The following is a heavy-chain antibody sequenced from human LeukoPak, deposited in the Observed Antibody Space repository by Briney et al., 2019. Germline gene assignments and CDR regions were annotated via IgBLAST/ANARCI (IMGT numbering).Heavy chain of an antibody. CDR2: IYYSGST. V-gene: IGHV4-39*07. J-gene: IGHJ4*02. Sequence: SETLSLTCRVSGDSISSTSYYWGWIRQPPGKGLEWIGSIYYSGSTYYNPSLKSRVTISVDTSKNQFSLKLSSVTAADTAVYYCARDSLPPLYSSSKLFDYWGQGTLVTVSS. CDR3: ARDSLPPLYSSSKLFDY. D-gene: IGHD6-13*01. CDR1: GDSISSTSYY.